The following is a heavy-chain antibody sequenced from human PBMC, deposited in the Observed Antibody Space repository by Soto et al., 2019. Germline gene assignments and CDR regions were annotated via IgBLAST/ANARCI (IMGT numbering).Heavy chain of an antibody. CDR1: GDTFAFYS. D-gene: IGHD3-10*01. CDR2: INPILSMS. J-gene: IGHJ4*02. Sequence: QVQLVQSGAEVKRPGSSVKVSCKASGDTFAFYSINWVRQAPGLGLEWMGRINPILSMSNYAQRFQGRVTWTSDXXTSTAYMVLNSLRSEDTAMYYCATSYGSGYRAFDYWGQGALVTVSS. V-gene: IGHV1-69*02. CDR3: ATSYGSGYRAFDY.